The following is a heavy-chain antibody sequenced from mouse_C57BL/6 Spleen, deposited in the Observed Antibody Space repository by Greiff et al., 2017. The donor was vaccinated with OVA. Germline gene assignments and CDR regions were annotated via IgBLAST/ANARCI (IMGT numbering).Heavy chain of an antibody. CDR3: ARVEDFYWYFDV. CDR2: IWWNDAK. J-gene: IGHJ1*03. V-gene: IGHV8-5*01. Sequence: QVQLKESGPGILQPSPTLSLTCSFSGFSLSTSNMGIGWIRPPSGMGLVWLAHIWWNDAKYYNPSLKSRLTTSKDTSNNHVFLMITIADTAAAASDFCARVEDFYWYFDVWGTGTTVTVSS. CDR1: GFSLSTSNMG.